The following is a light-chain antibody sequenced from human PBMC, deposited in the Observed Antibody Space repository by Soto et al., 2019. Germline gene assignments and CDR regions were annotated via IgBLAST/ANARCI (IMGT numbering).Light chain of an antibody. V-gene: IGKV3-20*01. CDR1: QSVSNNY. J-gene: IGKJ4*01. CDR2: GAS. CDR3: QQYDSSPLT. Sequence: IGLPQSPGTLSLSPGERATLSCRASQSVSNNYLAWYQQKPGQAPRLLIYGASNRATGIPDRFSGSGSGTDFTLTISRLEPEDFAVYYCQQYDSSPLTFGGGTKVDIK.